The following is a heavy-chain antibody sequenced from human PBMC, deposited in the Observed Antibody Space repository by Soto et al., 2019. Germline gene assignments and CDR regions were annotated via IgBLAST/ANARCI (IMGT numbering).Heavy chain of an antibody. CDR1: GGSISSYY. V-gene: IGHV4-59*01. J-gene: IGHJ5*02. CDR2: IYYSGST. CDR3: AXAYYXXWSGYYPEYNWFDP. D-gene: IGHD3-3*01. Sequence: TLSLTCTVSGGSISSYYWSWIRQPPGKGLEWIGYIYYSGSTNYNPSLKSRVTISVDTSKNQFSLKLSSVTAADTAVYYCAXAYYXXWSGYYPEYNWFDPWXQXTXXTVSS.